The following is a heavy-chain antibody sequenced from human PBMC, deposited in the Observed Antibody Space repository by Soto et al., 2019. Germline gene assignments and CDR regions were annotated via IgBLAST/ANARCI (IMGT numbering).Heavy chain of an antibody. V-gene: IGHV3-23*01. Sequence: GGSLRLSCAASGFTFSSYAMSWVRQAPGKGLEWVSAISGSGGSTYYADSVKGRFTISRDNSKNTLYLQMNSLRAEDTAVYYCAKDRDRVIVATIVWEKTEPRRRSETRYFDYWGQGTLVTVSS. CDR1: GFTFSSYA. D-gene: IGHD5-12*01. J-gene: IGHJ4*02. CDR2: ISGSGGST. CDR3: AKDRDRVIVATIVWEKTEPRRRSETRYFDY.